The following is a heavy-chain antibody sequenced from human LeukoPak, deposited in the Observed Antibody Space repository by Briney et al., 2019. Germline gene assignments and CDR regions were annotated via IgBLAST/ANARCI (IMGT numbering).Heavy chain of an antibody. Sequence: KPSVTLSLTCSAYGGSFSGYYWSWVRQPPGKGLEWIGEISYSGSTNYNPSLKSRVTMYIDTSKNQFSLKLSSVTAADTAMYYCAKSNGYGLIDYWGQGTLVTVSS. D-gene: IGHD5-12*01. CDR1: GGSFSGYY. CDR3: AKSNGYGLIDY. J-gene: IGHJ4*02. V-gene: IGHV4-34*01. CDR2: ISYSGST.